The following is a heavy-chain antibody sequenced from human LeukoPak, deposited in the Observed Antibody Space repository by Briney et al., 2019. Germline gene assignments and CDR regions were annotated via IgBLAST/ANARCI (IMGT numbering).Heavy chain of an antibody. CDR3: ARGLRFLEWLLWRDWFDP. D-gene: IGHD3-3*01. J-gene: IGHJ5*02. V-gene: IGHV4-34*01. CDR2: INHSGST. CDR1: GGSFSGYY. Sequence: SETLSLTCAVYGGSFSGYYWSWIRQPPGKGLEWIGEINHSGSTNYNPSLKSRVTISVDTSKNQFSLKLSSVTAADTAVYYCARGLRFLEWLLWRDWFDPWGQGTLVTVSS.